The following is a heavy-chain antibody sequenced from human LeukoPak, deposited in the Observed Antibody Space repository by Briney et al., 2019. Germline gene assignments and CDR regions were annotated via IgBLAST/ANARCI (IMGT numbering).Heavy chain of an antibody. J-gene: IGHJ5*02. D-gene: IGHD3-10*01. CDR2: IYYSGST. CDR1: GGSISSSSYY. Sequence: SETVSLTCSVSGGSISSSSYYWGWIRQPPGKGLEWIGSIYYSGSTYYNPSLKSRVTISVDTSKNQFSLKLSSVTAADTAVYYCARYGSGSYSGWFDPWGQGTLVTVSS. V-gene: IGHV4-39*07. CDR3: ARYGSGSYSGWFDP.